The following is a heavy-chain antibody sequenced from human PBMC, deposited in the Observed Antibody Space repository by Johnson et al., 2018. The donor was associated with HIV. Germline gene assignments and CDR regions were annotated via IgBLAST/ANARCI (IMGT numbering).Heavy chain of an antibody. CDR2: ISYDGSGK. V-gene: IGHV3-30*18. CDR3: AKDVGNYWPNAFDI. D-gene: IGHD3-22*01. CDR1: GFTFSSFG. J-gene: IGHJ3*02. Sequence: VQLVESGGGVVQPGRSLRLSCAASGFTFSSFGMHWVRQAPGKGLEWVAVISYDGSGKYYADSVNGRFTISRDNSKNTLYLQMNSLRAEDTAVYYCAKDVGNYWPNAFDIWGQGTTVTVSS.